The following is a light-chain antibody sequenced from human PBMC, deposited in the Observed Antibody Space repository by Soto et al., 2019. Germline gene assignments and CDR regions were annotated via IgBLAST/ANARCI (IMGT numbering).Light chain of an antibody. Sequence: EVVLTQSPATLSLSPGERATLSCRASQSVSSNNLVWYQQKPGQAPRLLIYGASYRAAGIPDRFSGSGSGTDFTLTTSRLEPEDFAVYYCQQYGSSPRTFGQGTKGDIK. CDR2: GAS. V-gene: IGKV3-20*01. CDR3: QQYGSSPRT. CDR1: QSVSSNN. J-gene: IGKJ1*01.